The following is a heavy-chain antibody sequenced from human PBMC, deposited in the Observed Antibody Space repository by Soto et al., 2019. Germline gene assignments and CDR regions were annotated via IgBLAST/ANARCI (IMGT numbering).Heavy chain of an antibody. CDR3: GRGRSGQIVVFY. CDR1: GYTFTSYA. J-gene: IGHJ4*02. V-gene: IGHV1-3*01. D-gene: IGHD1-26*01. CDR2: INAGNGNT. Sequence: ASVKVSCKASGYTFTSYAMHWVRQAPGQRLEWMGWINAGNGNTKYSQKFQGRVTMTRDTSITTVYMELKNLSPDDTAVYYCGRGRSGQIVVFYWGQGTPVTVSS.